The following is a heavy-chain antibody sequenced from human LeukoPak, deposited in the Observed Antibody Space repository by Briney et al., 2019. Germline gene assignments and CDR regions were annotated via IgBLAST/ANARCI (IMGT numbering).Heavy chain of an antibody. V-gene: IGHV3-23*01. CDR2: VNPRDVDT. D-gene: IGHD3-9*01. CDR3: ARVPGEGEGYFDFFDY. J-gene: IGHJ4*02. CDR1: GFTFTDYA. Sequence: GGSQRFSCVASGFTFTDYAMSWVRQAPGKGLEWVSTVNPRDVDTHYADSVKGRFTISRDNSKNTLYLQMNSLRAEDTAVYYCARVPGEGEGYFDFFDYWGQGTLVTVSS.